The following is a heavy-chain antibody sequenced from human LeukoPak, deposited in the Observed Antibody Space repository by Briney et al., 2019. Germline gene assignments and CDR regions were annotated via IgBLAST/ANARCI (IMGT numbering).Heavy chain of an antibody. CDR1: GFTFSSYSM. V-gene: IGHV4-4*02. D-gene: IGHD6-13*01. CDR2: IYHSGST. J-gene: IGHJ5*02. CDR3: ARVVIAAAGSNWFDP. Sequence: GSLRLSCTASGFTFSSYSMNWVRQPPGKGLEWIGEIYHSGSTNYNPSLKTRVTIPVDKSKNQFSLKLSSVTAADTAVYYCARVVIAAAGSNWFDPWGQGTLVTVSS.